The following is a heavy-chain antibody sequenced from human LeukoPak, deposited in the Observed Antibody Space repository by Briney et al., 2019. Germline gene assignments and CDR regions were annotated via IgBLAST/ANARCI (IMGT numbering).Heavy chain of an antibody. CDR3: AHRLDLVGNRHSGAFDF. CDR1: GFSLRSSPMG. D-gene: IGHD1-14*01. V-gene: IGHV2-5*02. J-gene: IGHJ3*01. CDR2: IYWDDDK. Sequence: SGPTLVNPTETLTLTCTFSGFSLRSSPMGVGWIRQPPGKALEWLALIYWDDDKRYRPSLQSRLTITKDTSKNQVVLTMTNMDPVDTATYFCAHRLDLVGNRHSGAFDFWGRGTMVTVSS.